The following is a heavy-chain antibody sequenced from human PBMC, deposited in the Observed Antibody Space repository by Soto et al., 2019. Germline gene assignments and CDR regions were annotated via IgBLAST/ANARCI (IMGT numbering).Heavy chain of an antibody. V-gene: IGHV5-10-1*01. Sequence: LKISCKGSGYSFAGYWITWVRQKPGKGLEWMGRIDPSDSQTYYSPSFRGHVTISVTKSITTVFLQWSSLRASDTAMYYCARQIYDSDTGPNFQYYFDSWGQGTPVTVSS. CDR3: ARQIYDSDTGPNFQYYFDS. J-gene: IGHJ4*02. CDR2: IDPSDSQT. CDR1: GYSFAGYW. D-gene: IGHD3-22*01.